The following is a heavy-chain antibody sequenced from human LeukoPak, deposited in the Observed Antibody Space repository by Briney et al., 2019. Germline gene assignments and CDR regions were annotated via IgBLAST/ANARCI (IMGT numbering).Heavy chain of an antibody. CDR1: GGSISSYY. D-gene: IGHD5-24*01. CDR2: IYYSGST. Sequence: SEPLSLTCTVSGGSISSYYWSWIRQPPGKGREWIGYIYYSGSTNYNPSLKSRVTISVDTSKNQFSLKLSSVTAADTAVYYCAREERLQFHNWFDPWGQGTLVTVSS. J-gene: IGHJ5*02. V-gene: IGHV4-59*01. CDR3: AREERLQFHNWFDP.